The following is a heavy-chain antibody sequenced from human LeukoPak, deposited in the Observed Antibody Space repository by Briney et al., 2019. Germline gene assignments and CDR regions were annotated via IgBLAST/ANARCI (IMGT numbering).Heavy chain of an antibody. Sequence: GGSLRLSCVGSGFTVSSSFMSWVRQAPGKGLEWVSSISSSSIYIYYADSVKGRFTISRDNAKNSLYLQMNSLRAEDTAVYYCARDNGGYDYYYYYGMDVWGQGTTVTVSS. CDR1: GFTVSSSF. D-gene: IGHD5-12*01. J-gene: IGHJ6*02. V-gene: IGHV3-21*01. CDR2: ISSSSIYI. CDR3: ARDNGGYDYYYYYGMDV.